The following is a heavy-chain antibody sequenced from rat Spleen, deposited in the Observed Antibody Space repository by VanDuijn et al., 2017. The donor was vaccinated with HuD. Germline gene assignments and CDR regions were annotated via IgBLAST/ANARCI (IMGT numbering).Heavy chain of an antibody. J-gene: IGHJ2*01. D-gene: IGHD1-9*01. CDR3: ARRHYGYTDYFDY. CDR1: GFTFSNYG. Sequence: EVHLVESGGGLVQPGRSLKLSCAASGFTFSNYGMAWVRQTPTKGLEWVASISTAGVNTYYRDSVKGRFTLSRDDAKNTQYLQMDSLRSEDTATYYCARRHYGYTDYFDYWGQGVMVTVSS. V-gene: IGHV5S14*01. CDR2: ISTAGVNT.